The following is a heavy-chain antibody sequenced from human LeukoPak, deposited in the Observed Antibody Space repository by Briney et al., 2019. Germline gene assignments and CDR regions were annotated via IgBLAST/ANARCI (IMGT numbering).Heavy chain of an antibody. CDR3: AKKRGHSENGGYFDL. CDR1: GFTFSSYS. J-gene: IGHJ2*01. V-gene: IGHV3-48*02. CDR2: IGTSSSII. D-gene: IGHD1-26*01. Sequence: GGSLRLSCAASGFTFSSYSMNWVRQTPGKGLEWVSYIGTSSSIIYHADSVKGRFTISRDNAKNSLYLQMNSLRDEDTAVYYCAKKRGHSENGGYFDLWGRGTLVTVSS.